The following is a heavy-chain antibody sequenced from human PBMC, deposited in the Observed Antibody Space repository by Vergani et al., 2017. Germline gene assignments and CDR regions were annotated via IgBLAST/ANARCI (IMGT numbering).Heavy chain of an antibody. CDR2: ISSTGATI. CDR1: GFTFKNNT. V-gene: IGHV3-21*02. Sequence: VQLVESGGGLVKPGGSLRLSCEGSGFTFKNNTMTWVRQAPGKGLEWVSSISSTGATINYADSVKGRFTISRDNAKKFLYLQMNNLRAEDTALYYCASRVSAGGGLDTWGQGTLVTVS. J-gene: IGHJ5*02. D-gene: IGHD2-15*01. CDR3: ASRVSAGGGLDT.